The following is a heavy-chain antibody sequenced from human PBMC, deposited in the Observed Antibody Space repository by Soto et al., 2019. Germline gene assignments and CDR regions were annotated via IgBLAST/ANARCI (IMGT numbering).Heavy chain of an antibody. CDR1: GFTFSSYW. D-gene: IGHD3-10*01. J-gene: IGHJ1*01. CDR3: ASGLWTFQH. Sequence: EVQLVESGGGLVQPGGSLRLSCAASGFTFSSYWMSWVRQAPGKGLEWVANIKQDGSEKYYVDSVKGRFTISRDNAKNSLYLQMNSLGAEDTAVYFCASGLWTFQHWGQGTLVTVSS. CDR2: IKQDGSEK. V-gene: IGHV3-7*01.